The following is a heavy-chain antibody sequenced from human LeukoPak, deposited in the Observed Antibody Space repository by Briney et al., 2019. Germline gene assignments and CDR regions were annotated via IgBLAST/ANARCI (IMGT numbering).Heavy chain of an antibody. Sequence: GGSLRLSCAAPGFTFSSYGMHWVRQAPGKGLEWVAFIRYDRSDKYYADSVKGGFTIFRDNNKNTLYLQMNSLRDEDTAVYYCAKDVVFGGSSGVRYFDYWGQGTLVTVSS. D-gene: IGHD3-22*01. CDR1: GFTFSSYG. CDR3: AKDVVFGGSSGVRYFDY. CDR2: IRYDRSDK. J-gene: IGHJ4*02. V-gene: IGHV3-30*02.